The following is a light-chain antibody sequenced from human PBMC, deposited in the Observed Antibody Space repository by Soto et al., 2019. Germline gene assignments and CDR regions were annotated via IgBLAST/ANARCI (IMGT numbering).Light chain of an antibody. CDR3: QVWDDASDHSV. CDR2: DDS. Sequence: SYELTQPPSVSVAPGQTARITCGGNNIGSKSVHWYRQKPGQAPVLVVYDDSGRPSGIPERFSGSNSGNTATLTISRVEAGDEADYYCQVWDDASDHSVFGTGTKVTVL. CDR1: NIGSKS. J-gene: IGLJ1*01. V-gene: IGLV3-21*02.